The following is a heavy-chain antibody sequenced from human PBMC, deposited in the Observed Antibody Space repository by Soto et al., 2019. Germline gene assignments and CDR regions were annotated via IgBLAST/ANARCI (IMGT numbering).Heavy chain of an antibody. CDR2: IIPAFNRA. D-gene: IGHD3-10*01. V-gene: IGHV1-69*13. CDR1: GGTFNNNA. J-gene: IGHJ6*02. CDR3: ARDTRESRTVRGVTPDYVYHIDV. Sequence: SVKFFCKDSGGTFNNNAISWVRQAPGQGLEWMGGIIPAFNRANYAQKFQGRVTITADESTSTAYMDLSGLRSEDTAVYYCARDTRESRTVRGVTPDYVYHIDVWGQGTTVTVSS.